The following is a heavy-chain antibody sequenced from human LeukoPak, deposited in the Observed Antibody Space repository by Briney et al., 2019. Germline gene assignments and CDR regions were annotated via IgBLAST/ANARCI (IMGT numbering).Heavy chain of an antibody. Sequence: ASVKVSCKTSGYTFTTYYLHWVRQAPGQGLEWMGLINPSSGDASYAQRFQGRVTMTRDTSTSTVYMQLSRLRSDDTAVYYCARGVVVVAAHFRSYYYGMDVWGQGTTVTVSS. CDR3: ARGVVVVAAHFRSYYYGMDV. D-gene: IGHD2-15*01. CDR1: GYTFTTYY. V-gene: IGHV1-46*01. CDR2: INPSSGDA. J-gene: IGHJ6*02.